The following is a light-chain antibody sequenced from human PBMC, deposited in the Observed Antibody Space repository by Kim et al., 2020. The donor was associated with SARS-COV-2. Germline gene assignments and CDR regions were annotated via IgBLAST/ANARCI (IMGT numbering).Light chain of an antibody. J-gene: IGKJ5*01. CDR3: QQYYNTPIT. Sequence: ATINCKSSESVLYNSINKNYLAWYQQKPGQPPKLLIYWASTRESGIPDRFSGSGSGTDFTLTISSLQAEDVAVYYCQQYYNTPITFGQGTRLEIK. CDR2: WAS. CDR1: ESVLYNSINKNY. V-gene: IGKV4-1*01.